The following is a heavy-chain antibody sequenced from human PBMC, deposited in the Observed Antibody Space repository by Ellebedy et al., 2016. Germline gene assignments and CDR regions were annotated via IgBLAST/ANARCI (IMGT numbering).Heavy chain of an antibody. J-gene: IGHJ4*02. CDR2: ISGSGGST. CDR1: GFTFSSYA. D-gene: IGHD6-19*01. CDR3: AGGRGWYSDY. V-gene: IGHV3-23*01. Sequence: GESLKISXAASGFTFSSYAMSWVRQAPGKGLEWVSAISGSGGSTYYADSVKGRFTISRDNSKNTLYLQMNSLRAEDTAVYYCAGGRGWYSDYWGQGTLVTVSS.